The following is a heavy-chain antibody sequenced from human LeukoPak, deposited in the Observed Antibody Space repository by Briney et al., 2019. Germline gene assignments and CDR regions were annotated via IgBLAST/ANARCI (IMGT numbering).Heavy chain of an antibody. J-gene: IGHJ4*02. Sequence: ASETLSLTCAVYGGSFSGYYWSWIRQPPGKGLEWIGSIYYSGSTYYNPSLKSRVTISVDTSKNQFSLMLSSVTAADTAVYYCARHRAYYDSSGLSLYYFDYWGQGTLVTVSS. CDR1: GGSFSGYY. CDR3: ARHRAYYDSSGLSLYYFDY. D-gene: IGHD3-22*01. CDR2: IYYSGST. V-gene: IGHV4-34*01.